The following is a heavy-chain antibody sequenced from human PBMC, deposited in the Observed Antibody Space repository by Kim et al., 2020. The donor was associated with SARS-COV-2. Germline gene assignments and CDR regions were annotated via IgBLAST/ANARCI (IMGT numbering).Heavy chain of an antibody. CDR2: IYTSGST. Sequence: SETLSLTCTVSGGSISSYYWSWIRHPAGKGLEWIGRIYTSGSTNYNPSLKSRVTMSVDTSKNQFSLKLSSVTAADTAVYYCASGYCSSTSCYIGNAFDIWGQGTMVTVSS. J-gene: IGHJ3*02. CDR1: GGSISSYY. D-gene: IGHD2-2*02. V-gene: IGHV4-4*07. CDR3: ASGYCSSTSCYIGNAFDI.